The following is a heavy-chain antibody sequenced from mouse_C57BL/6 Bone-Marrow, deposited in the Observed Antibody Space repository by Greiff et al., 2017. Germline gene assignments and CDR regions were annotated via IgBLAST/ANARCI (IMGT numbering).Heavy chain of an antibody. Sequence: QVQLQQPGAELVKPGASVKLSCKASGYTFTSYWMHWVKQRPGRGLEWIGRIDPNSGGTKYNEKFKSKATLTVNKPSSTAYMPLHRLTSENTAVYDSARYYYGSSYHYLDYWGQGTTLTVSS. CDR3: ARYYYGSSYHYLDY. D-gene: IGHD1-1*01. CDR1: GYTFTSYW. V-gene: IGHV1-72*01. J-gene: IGHJ2*01. CDR2: IDPNSGGT.